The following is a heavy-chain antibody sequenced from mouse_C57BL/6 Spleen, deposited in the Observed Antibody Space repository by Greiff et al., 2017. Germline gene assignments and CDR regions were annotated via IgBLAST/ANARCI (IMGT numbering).Heavy chain of an antibody. CDR2: IYPRDGST. J-gene: IGHJ1*03. D-gene: IGHD1-1*01. Sequence: VQLQQSGPELVKPGASVKLSCKASGYTFTSYDINWVKQRPGQGLEWIGWIYPRDGSTKYNEKFKGKATLTVDTSSSPAYMERHSLTAEDSAVYFCARSSIYYGSSHWYFDVWGTGTTVTVSS. CDR1: GYTFTSYD. V-gene: IGHV1-85*01. CDR3: ARSSIYYGSSHWYFDV.